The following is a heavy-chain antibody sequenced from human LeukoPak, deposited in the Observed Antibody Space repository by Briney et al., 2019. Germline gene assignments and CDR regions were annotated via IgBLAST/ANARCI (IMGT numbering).Heavy chain of an antibody. Sequence: GGSLRLSCAASGFTFINAWMNWVRQAPGKGLEWVSSISSSSSYIYYADSVKGRFTISRDNAKNSLYLQMNSLRAEDTAVYYCAAAVPFDYWGQGTLVTVSS. J-gene: IGHJ4*02. CDR2: ISSSSSYI. D-gene: IGHD6-13*01. CDR3: AAAVPFDY. V-gene: IGHV3-21*01. CDR1: GFTFINAW.